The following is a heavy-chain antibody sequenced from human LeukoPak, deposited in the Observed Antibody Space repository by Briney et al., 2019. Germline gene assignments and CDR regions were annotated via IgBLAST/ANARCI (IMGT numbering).Heavy chain of an antibody. CDR3: ARGIVGATTDY. D-gene: IGHD1-26*01. CDR2: IYYSGST. V-gene: IGHV4-59*01. Sequence: SGTLSLTCTVSGGSISSYYWRWIRQPPGKGLEWIGYIYYSGSTNYNPSLKSRVTISVDTSKNQFSLKLSSVTAADTAVYYCARGIVGATTDYWGQGTLVTVSS. J-gene: IGHJ4*02. CDR1: GGSISSYY.